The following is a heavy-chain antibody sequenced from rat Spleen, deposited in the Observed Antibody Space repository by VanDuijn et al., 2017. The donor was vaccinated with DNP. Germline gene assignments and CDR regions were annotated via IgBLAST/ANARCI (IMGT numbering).Heavy chain of an antibody. J-gene: IGHJ1*01. CDR2: ISTSGGVS. CDR1: GFTFSNSD. D-gene: IGHD1-6*01. CDR3: ARRGYYGSYWYFDF. Sequence: EVQLVESGGGLVQPGRSMKLSCAASGFTFSNSDMAWVRQAPTKGLEWVSSISTSGGVSSYRDSVKGRLTISRDNSKFNLYLQMDSLRSEDTANYYCARRGYYGSYWYFDFWGPGTMVTVSS. V-gene: IGHV5-25*01.